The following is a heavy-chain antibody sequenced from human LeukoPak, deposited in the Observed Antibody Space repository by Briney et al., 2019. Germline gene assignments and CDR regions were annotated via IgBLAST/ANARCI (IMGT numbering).Heavy chain of an antibody. CDR3: ARGPPRYCSSTSCYVPYAFDI. V-gene: IGHV1-2*02. CDR1: GYTFTGYY. CDR2: INPNSGGT. J-gene: IGHJ3*02. D-gene: IGHD2-2*01. Sequence: ASVKVSCKASGYTFTGYYMHWVRQAPGQGLEWMGWINPNSGGTNYAQKFRGRVTMTRDTSISTAYMELSRLRSDDTAVYYCARGPPRYCSSTSCYVPYAFDIWGQGTMVTVSS.